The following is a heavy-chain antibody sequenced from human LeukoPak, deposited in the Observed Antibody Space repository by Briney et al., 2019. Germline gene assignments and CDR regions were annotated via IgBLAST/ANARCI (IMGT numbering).Heavy chain of an antibody. D-gene: IGHD3-22*01. CDR3: ARGTYDYDSSGYYSGWFDA. CDR2: IYYSGST. V-gene: IGHV4-39*07. CDR1: GGSISSSSYY. J-gene: IGHJ5*02. Sequence: SETLSLTCTVYGGSISSSSYYWGWIRQPPGKGLEWIGSIYYSGSTYYNPSLKSRVTISVDTSKNQFSLKLSSVTAADTAVYYCARGTYDYDSSGYYSGWFDAWGQGTLVTVSS.